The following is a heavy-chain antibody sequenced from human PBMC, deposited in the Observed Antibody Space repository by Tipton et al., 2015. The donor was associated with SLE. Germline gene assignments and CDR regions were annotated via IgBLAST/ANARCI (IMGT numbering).Heavy chain of an antibody. J-gene: IGHJ4*02. CDR1: GFTFSSYA. V-gene: IGHV3-23*01. CDR3: AKFEKTTDFYLDS. D-gene: IGHD1/OR15-1a*01. CDR2: ISGGGGST. Sequence: SLRLSCATSGFTFSSYALSWVRRAPGKGREGVSAISGGGGSTYYADFVKGRFSISIDKSKKTLFLQMNSLRVDDTATYYCAKFEKTTDFYLDSWGQGTLVSVSS.